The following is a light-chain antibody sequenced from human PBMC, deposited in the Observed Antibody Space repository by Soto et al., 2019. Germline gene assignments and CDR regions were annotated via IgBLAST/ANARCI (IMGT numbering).Light chain of an antibody. Sequence: VMTQSAATLSGSPGERATLSCWASETVATNLAWYQQKPGQAPRLLISGASTRAAGISDRFRGSGSGTEFTLTIRSLRSEDSASYYCQQYFEWPPMTVGQGTKVEI. CDR2: GAS. V-gene: IGKV3-15*01. CDR3: QQYFEWPPMT. CDR1: ETVATN. J-gene: IGKJ1*01.